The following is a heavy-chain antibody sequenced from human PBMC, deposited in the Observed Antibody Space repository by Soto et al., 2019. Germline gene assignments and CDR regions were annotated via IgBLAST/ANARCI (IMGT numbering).Heavy chain of an antibody. V-gene: IGHV3-53*02. D-gene: IGHD6-6*01. CDR3: STSSRNEYHFAMDA. CDR2: IYSGGST. CDR1: GLSVSNSD. Sequence: DLVETGGGLIQPGGSLRLSCAASGLSVSNSDMSWVRQASGKGLEWVSVIYSGGSTHDADSVKGRFTISRDNSKNTVHLQMNSLRVDDTAVYFCSTSSRNEYHFAMDAWGQGTTVIVSS. J-gene: IGHJ6*02.